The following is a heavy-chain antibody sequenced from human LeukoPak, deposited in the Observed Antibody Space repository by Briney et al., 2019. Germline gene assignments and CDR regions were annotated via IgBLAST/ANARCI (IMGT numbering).Heavy chain of an antibody. Sequence: SVTVSCKASGYTFTSYYMHWVRQAPGQGLEWMGRIIPILGIANYAQKFQGRVTITVDKSTSTAYMELSSLRSEDTAVYYCARAGSGWYAINYWGQGTLVTVSS. CDR2: IIPILGIA. CDR1: GYTFTSYY. D-gene: IGHD6-19*01. J-gene: IGHJ4*02. CDR3: ARAGSGWYAINY. V-gene: IGHV1-69*10.